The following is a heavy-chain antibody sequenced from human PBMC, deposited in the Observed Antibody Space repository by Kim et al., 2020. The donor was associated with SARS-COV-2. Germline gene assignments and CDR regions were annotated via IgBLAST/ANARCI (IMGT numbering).Heavy chain of an antibody. Sequence: GGSLRLSCAASGFIFSSCGMHWVRQAPGKGLEWVVVIWSDGSNKFYSDSVKGRFSISRDNAKNTLYLQMNSLRVEDTAVYYCVRDTTPAAAGPSDFWGLGTRVSVSA. CDR1: GFIFSSCG. V-gene: IGHV3-33*01. CDR3: VRDTTPAAAGPSDF. CDR2: IWSDGSNK. J-gene: IGHJ4*02. D-gene: IGHD6-13*01.